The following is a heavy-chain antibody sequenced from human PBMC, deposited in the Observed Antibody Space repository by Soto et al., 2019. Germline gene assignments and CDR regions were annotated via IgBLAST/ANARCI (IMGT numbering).Heavy chain of an antibody. V-gene: IGHV3-23*01. D-gene: IGHD6-13*01. CDR2: ITGSGGGT. CDR1: GFTFSNYA. J-gene: IGHJ4*02. CDR3: EKRPLTAAGWDY. Sequence: EVQLLESGGGLVQPGGSLRLSCAASGFTFSNYAMTWVSQAPGKGLEWVSVITGSGGGTYFVDSVKGRFTISRDKSKNTVYLQMNSLRAEDTAVYYCEKRPLTAAGWDYWGQGTLVTVSS.